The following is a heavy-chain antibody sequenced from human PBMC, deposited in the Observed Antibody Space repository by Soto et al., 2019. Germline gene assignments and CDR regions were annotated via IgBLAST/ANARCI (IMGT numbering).Heavy chain of an antibody. Sequence: QVQLVESGGGVVQPGRSLRLSCAASGFTFSSYAMHWVRQAPGKGLEWVAVISYDGSNKYYADSVKGRFTISRDNSKNTRYMQMNSLRAEETAVDYCARDSSGSSPLYAFDIWGQGTMVTVSS. V-gene: IGHV3-30-3*01. CDR2: ISYDGSNK. J-gene: IGHJ3*02. CDR3: ARDSSGSSPLYAFDI. D-gene: IGHD1-26*01. CDR1: GFTFSSYA.